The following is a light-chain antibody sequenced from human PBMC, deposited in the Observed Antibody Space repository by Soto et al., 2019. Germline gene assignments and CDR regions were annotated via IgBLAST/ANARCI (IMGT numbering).Light chain of an antibody. CDR3: SSYTSSSTLVV. CDR2: DVS. J-gene: IGLJ2*01. V-gene: IGLV2-14*01. Sequence: QSALTQPASVSGSPGQSITISCTGTSSDVGGYNYVSWYQQHPGKAPKLMIYDVSNRPSGVSNRFSVSKSGNTASLTISGRQAEDEADYYCSSYTSSSTLVVFGGGTKLTVL. CDR1: SSDVGGYNY.